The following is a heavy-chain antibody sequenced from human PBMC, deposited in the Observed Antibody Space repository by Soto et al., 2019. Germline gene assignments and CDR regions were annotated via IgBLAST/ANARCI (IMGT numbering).Heavy chain of an antibody. CDR2: MSYDGSNT. CDR1: GFTFSSFA. D-gene: IGHD5-18*01. CDR3: VKSHSTALVLYYFDY. Sequence: QVQLVESGGGVVQPGRSLRLSCAASGFTFSSFAMHWVRQAPGKGLEWVTFMSYDGSNTFYADSVKGRFTISRDNSKNTLYLQMSSLRAEDTAVYYCVKSHSTALVLYYFDYWGQGTLVTVSS. J-gene: IGHJ4*02. V-gene: IGHV3-30*18.